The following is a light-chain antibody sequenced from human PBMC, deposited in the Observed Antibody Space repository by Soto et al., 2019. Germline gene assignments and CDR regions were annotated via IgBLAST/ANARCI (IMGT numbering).Light chain of an antibody. J-gene: IGKJ5*01. Sequence: EIVLTQSPATLSLSPGERSTLSCRASQSVSSYLAWYQQKPGQAPRLLIYDASNRATGIPARFSGSGSGTDFTLTISSLEPEDFAVYYCQQRSNWPITFGQGTQREIK. V-gene: IGKV3-11*01. CDR1: QSVSSY. CDR3: QQRSNWPIT. CDR2: DAS.